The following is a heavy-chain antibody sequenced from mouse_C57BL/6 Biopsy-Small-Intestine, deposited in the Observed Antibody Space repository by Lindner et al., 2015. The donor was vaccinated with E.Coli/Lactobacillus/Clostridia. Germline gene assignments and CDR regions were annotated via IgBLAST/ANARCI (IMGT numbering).Heavy chain of an antibody. J-gene: IGHJ1*03. V-gene: IGHV1-20*01. CDR1: GYSFTGYF. CDR2: INPYNGDT. CDR3: ARKNSGWYFDV. Sequence: VQLQESGPELVKPGDSVKISCKASGYSFTGYFMNWVMQSHGKSLEWIGRINPYNGDTFYNQKFKGKATLTIDKSSSTAYMELNSLTSEDSAVYYCARKNSGWYFDVWGTGTTVTVSS. D-gene: IGHD3-1*01.